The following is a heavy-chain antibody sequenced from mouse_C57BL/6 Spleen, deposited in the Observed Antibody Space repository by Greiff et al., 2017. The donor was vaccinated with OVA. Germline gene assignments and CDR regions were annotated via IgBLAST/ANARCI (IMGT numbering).Heavy chain of an antibody. CDR3: AREAYYGSSYGDY. D-gene: IGHD1-1*01. J-gene: IGHJ2*01. CDR1: GYTFTSYW. CDR2: IYPSDSET. V-gene: IGHV1-61*01. Sequence: QVQLKQSGAELVRPGSSVKLSCKASGYTFTSYWMDWVKQRPGQGLEWIGNIYPSDSETHYNQKFKDKATLTVDKSSSTAYMQLSSLTSEDSAVYYCAREAYYGSSYGDYWGQGTTLTVSS.